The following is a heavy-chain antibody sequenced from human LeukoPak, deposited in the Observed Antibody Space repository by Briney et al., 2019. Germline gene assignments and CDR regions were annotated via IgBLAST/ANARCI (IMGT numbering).Heavy chain of an antibody. V-gene: IGHV3-72*01. J-gene: IGHJ4*02. CDR2: TTKKADSYTT. CDR3: AKDGAYHYFDY. D-gene: IGHD3-16*01. Sequence: QSGGSLRLSCAASGFSVSDHYMDWVRQAPGKGLEWVGRTTKKADSYTTEYAASVKGRFSISRDDSRNSLYLQMNSLKTEDTAVYYCAKDGAYHYFDYWGQGTLVTVSP. CDR1: GFSVSDHY.